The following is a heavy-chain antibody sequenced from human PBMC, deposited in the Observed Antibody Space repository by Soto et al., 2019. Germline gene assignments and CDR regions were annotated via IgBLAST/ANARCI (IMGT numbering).Heavy chain of an antibody. CDR1: GYTFTRYG. Sequence: ASVKVSCKASGYTFTRYGVSWVRQAPGQGLEWMGWISGYNGDANYAQSFQGRVSMTIDTSTTTAYMELRTLTPDDTAVYYCAKNGQPPYYYYGLDVWGQGTTVTVSS. J-gene: IGHJ6*02. CDR3: AKNGQPPYYYYGLDV. D-gene: IGHD2-8*01. CDR2: ISGYNGDA. V-gene: IGHV1-18*01.